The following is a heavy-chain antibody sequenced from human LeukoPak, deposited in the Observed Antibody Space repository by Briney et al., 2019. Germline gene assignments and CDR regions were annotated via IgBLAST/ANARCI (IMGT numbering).Heavy chain of an antibody. Sequence: TPSETLSLTCTVSGGSISSHYWSWIRQPPGKRLEWIGYIYYSGNTDYNPSLNSRVTISIDTSRTQFSPRLRSVTAADSAVYYCARVAGFYDYWSAYPYYFDYWGPGTLVTVSS. V-gene: IGHV4-59*11. J-gene: IGHJ4*02. CDR3: ARVAGFYDYWSAYPYYFDY. CDR2: IYYSGNT. D-gene: IGHD3-3*01. CDR1: GGSISSHY.